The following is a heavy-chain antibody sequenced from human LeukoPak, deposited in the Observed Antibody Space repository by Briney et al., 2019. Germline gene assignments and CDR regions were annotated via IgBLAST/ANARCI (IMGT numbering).Heavy chain of an antibody. CDR1: GFTFSSYS. J-gene: IGHJ3*02. V-gene: IGHV3-21*01. CDR2: ISSSSSYI. Sequence: GGSLRLSCAASGFTFSSYSMNWVRQAPGKGLEWVSSISSSSSYIYYADSVKGRFTISRDNAKNSLYLQMNSLRAEDTAVYYCYSGSYRNGAFDIWGQGTMVTVSS. D-gene: IGHD1-26*01. CDR3: YSGSYRNGAFDI.